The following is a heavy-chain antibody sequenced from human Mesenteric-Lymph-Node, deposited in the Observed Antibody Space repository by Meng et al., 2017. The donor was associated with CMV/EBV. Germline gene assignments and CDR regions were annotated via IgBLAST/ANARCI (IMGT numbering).Heavy chain of an antibody. CDR2: INEDESKI. V-gene: IGHV3-7*01. CDR3: ARDGLTGWNPFEY. D-gene: IGHD3-9*01. J-gene: IGHJ4*02. Sequence: GGSLRLSCAASGFTFNKNWMSWVRQAPGKGLEWVATINEDESKIYYVDSVRGRFTISRDNVKNSLFLQMNSLRADDTAMYYCARDGLTGWNPFEYWGQGTQVTVSS. CDR1: GFTFNKNW.